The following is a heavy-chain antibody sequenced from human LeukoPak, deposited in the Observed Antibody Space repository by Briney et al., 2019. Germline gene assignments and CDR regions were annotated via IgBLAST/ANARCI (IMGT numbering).Heavy chain of an antibody. Sequence: PSETLSLTCTVSGGSISSYYWSWIRQPPGKGLEWIGYIYYSGSTNYNPSLKSRATISVDTSKNQFSLKLSSVTAADTAVYYCARTDSSGYYVNWYFDLWGRGTLVTVSS. D-gene: IGHD3-22*01. V-gene: IGHV4-59*08. J-gene: IGHJ2*01. CDR1: GGSISSYY. CDR3: ARTDSSGYYVNWYFDL. CDR2: IYYSGST.